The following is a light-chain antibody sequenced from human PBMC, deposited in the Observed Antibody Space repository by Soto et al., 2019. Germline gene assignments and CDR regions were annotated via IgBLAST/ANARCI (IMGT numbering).Light chain of an antibody. CDR3: SSYTSSSTLV. V-gene: IGLV2-18*02. CDR1: SSDVGSYNR. CDR2: EVS. Sequence: QSALTQPPSVSGSLGQSVTISCTGTSSDVGSYNRVSWYQQPPGTAPKLMIHEVSNRPSGVPDRFSGSKSGNTASLTISGLQAEDEADYYCSSYTSSSTLVFGGGTKLTVL. J-gene: IGLJ2*01.